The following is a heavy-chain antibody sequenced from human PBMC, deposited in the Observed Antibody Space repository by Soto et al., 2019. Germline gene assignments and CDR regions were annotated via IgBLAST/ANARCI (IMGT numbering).Heavy chain of an antibody. V-gene: IGHV3-66*01. J-gene: IGHJ4*02. CDR2: IYSGGST. CDR1: GFTVSSNY. D-gene: IGHD1-20*01. Sequence: EVQLVESGGGLVQPGGSLRLSCAASGFTVSSNYMSWVRQAPGKRLEGVTVIYSGGSTYYADSVKGRFTISRDNSKNTLYLQMNTPRAEDTAVYYCTRDRYPLDYWGQGTLCTVSS. CDR3: TRDRYPLDY.